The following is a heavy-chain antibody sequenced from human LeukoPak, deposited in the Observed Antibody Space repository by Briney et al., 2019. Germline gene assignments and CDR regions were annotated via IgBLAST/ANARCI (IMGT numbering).Heavy chain of an antibody. CDR1: GYTFTSYD. CDR3: ARGAAYDSSGYYGFDY. Sequence: GASVTVSCKASGYTFTSYDINWVRQATGQGLEWMGWMNPNSGNTGYAQKFQGRVTMTRNTSISTAYMELSSLRSEDTAVYYCARGAAYDSSGYYGFDYWGQGTLVTVSS. CDR2: MNPNSGNT. D-gene: IGHD3-22*01. V-gene: IGHV1-8*01. J-gene: IGHJ4*02.